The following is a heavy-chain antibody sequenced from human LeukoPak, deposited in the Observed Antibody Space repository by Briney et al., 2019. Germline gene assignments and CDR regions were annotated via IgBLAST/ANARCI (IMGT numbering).Heavy chain of an antibody. D-gene: IGHD6-19*01. CDR3: ARPAVAGTDGYFQH. CDR2: IYPDDSDT. Sequence: GASLKISCQGSGSRFDSYWIGWVRPLPGKGLEWMGIIYPDDSDTRYSPSFQGQVTFSADTSINTAYLQWSSLKASDTAMYSCARPAVAGTDGYFQHWGQGTLVTVSS. V-gene: IGHV5-51*01. CDR1: GSRFDSYW. J-gene: IGHJ1*01.